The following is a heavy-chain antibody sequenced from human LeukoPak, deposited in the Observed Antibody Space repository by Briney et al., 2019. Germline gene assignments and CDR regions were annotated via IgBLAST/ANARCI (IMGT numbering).Heavy chain of an antibody. CDR2: IYDSGNT. V-gene: IGHV4-59*01. CDR1: GGSISSYY. Sequence: PSETLSLTCTVSGGSISSYYWSWIRQPPGKGMEWIGYIYDSGNTNYTPSLKSRVTISVDTSKNQFSLKVRSVTAADTAGYYCAKGEGDYWGQGTLVTVSS. D-gene: IGHD2-21*01. J-gene: IGHJ4*02. CDR3: AKGEGDY.